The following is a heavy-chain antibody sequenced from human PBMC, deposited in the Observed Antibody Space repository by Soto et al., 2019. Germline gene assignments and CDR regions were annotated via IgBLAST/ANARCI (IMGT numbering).Heavy chain of an antibody. Sequence: ASVKVSCKASGYTFTSYYMHWVRQAPGQGLEWMGIINPSGGSTSYAQKFQGRVTMTRDTSTSTVYMELSSLRSEDTAVYYCARDLRVVLVPAAMTNNSGWFDPWGQGTLVTVSS. CDR2: INPSGGST. D-gene: IGHD2-2*01. J-gene: IGHJ5*02. V-gene: IGHV1-46*01. CDR1: GYTFTSYY. CDR3: ARDLRVVLVPAAMTNNSGWFDP.